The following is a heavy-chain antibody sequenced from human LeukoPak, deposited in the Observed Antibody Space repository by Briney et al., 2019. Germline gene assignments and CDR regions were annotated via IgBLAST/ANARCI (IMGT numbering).Heavy chain of an antibody. V-gene: IGHV3-21*01. CDR1: GFTFSSYS. J-gene: IGHJ4*02. Sequence: KAGGSLRLSCAASGFTFSSYSMNWVRQAPGKGLEWVSSISSSSSYIYYADSVKGRFTISRDNAKNSLYLQMNSLRAEDTAVYYCASSLLWFGELSPTIHWGQGTLVTVSS. CDR2: ISSSSSYI. CDR3: ASSLLWFGELSPTIH. D-gene: IGHD3-10*01.